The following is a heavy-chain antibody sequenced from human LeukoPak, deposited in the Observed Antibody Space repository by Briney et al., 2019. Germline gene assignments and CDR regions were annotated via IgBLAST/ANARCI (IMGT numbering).Heavy chain of an antibody. CDR3: AKDWYKNYYYMDV. CDR2: IRSSSSTV. V-gene: IGHV3-48*04. CDR1: GFTFSSYS. D-gene: IGHD1-14*01. J-gene: IGHJ6*03. Sequence: PGGSLRLSCAASGFTFSSYSMNWVRQAPGKGLEWVSYIRSSSSTVYYADSVKGRFTISRDNAKNSLYLQMDSLRAEDTAVYYCAKDWYKNYYYMDVWGKGTTVTVSS.